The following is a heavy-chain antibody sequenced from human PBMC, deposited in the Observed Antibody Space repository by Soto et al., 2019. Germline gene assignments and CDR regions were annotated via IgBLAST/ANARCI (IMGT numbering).Heavy chain of an antibody. V-gene: IGHV3-23*01. CDR3: AKTFGSSWLLAY. Sequence: EVQLLESGGGLVQPGGSLRLSCAGSGFTCSDYAISWVRQAPGKGLEWVSAMSGRGGSVYYAGSVKGRFTISRDNSKNTVYLQTSSLRGNDTAIYYCAKTFGSSWLLAYWGRGTLVTVSS. CDR1: GFTCSDYA. J-gene: IGHJ4*02. CDR2: MSGRGGSV. D-gene: IGHD6-13*01.